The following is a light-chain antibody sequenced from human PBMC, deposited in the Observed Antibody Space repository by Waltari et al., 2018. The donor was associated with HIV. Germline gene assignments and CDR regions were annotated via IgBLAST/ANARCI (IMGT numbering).Light chain of an antibody. J-gene: IGLJ2*01. Sequence: QPALTQPPSASGSPGQSVTLSCPGTNSDIGGYTYVPSYQQHPGKAPKLVISEVTKRPSGVPDRFSGSKSGTTASLTVSGLQAEDEADYYCSSYANKNDFYVVFGGGTRLTVL. CDR3: SSYANKNDFYVV. CDR2: EVT. CDR1: NSDIGGYTY. V-gene: IGLV2-8*01.